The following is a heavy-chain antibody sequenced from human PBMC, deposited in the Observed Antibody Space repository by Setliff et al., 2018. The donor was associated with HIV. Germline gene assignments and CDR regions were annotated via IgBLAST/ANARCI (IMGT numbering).Heavy chain of an antibody. V-gene: IGHV4-59*08. D-gene: IGHD6-13*01. CDR3: ARGYSSSWYDS. CDR2: IYYSGST. CDR1: DASISNYH. J-gene: IGHJ5*01. Sequence: PSETLSLTCTVSDASISNYHWSWIRQPPGKGLEWIGYIYYSGSTNYNPSLKSRVTISIDTSTNQFSLKLSSVTAADTAVYYCARGYSSSWYDSWGQGTLVTVSS.